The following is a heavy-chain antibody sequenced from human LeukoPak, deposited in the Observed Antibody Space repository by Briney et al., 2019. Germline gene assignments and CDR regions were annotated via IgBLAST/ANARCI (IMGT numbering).Heavy chain of an antibody. CDR2: IYSGGST. V-gene: IGHV3-53*01. CDR3: ARTPAYCGGDCYSGAFDI. Sequence: GGSLRLSCAASGFTFSSNYMSWVRQAPGKGLEWVSVIYSGGSTYYADSVKGRFTISRDNSKNTLYLQMNSLRAEDTAVYYCARTPAYCGGDCYSGAFDIWGQGTMVTVSS. J-gene: IGHJ3*02. D-gene: IGHD2-21*02. CDR1: GFTFSSNY.